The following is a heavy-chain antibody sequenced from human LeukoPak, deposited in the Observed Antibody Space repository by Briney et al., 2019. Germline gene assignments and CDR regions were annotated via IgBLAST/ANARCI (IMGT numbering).Heavy chain of an antibody. D-gene: IGHD4-11*01. CDR1: GFNVSNNY. CDR2: IYYSGRT. Sequence: GSLRLSCVVSGFNVSNNYMSWIRQPPGKGLEWIGSIYYSGRTYYNPSLKSRVTISVDTSKNQFSLKLSSVTAADTAVYYCARLTVTTSPYYFDYWGQGTLVTVSS. V-gene: IGHV4-39*01. CDR3: ARLTVTTSPYYFDY. J-gene: IGHJ4*02.